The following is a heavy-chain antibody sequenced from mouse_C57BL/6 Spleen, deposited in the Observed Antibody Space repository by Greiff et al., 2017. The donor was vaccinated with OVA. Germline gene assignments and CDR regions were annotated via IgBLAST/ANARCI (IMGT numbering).Heavy chain of an antibody. CDR1: GFTFSSYA. V-gene: IGHV5-4*03. D-gene: IGHD2-4*01. CDR2: ISDGGSYT. Sequence: EVKLMESGGGLVKPGGSLKLSCAASGFTFSSYAMSWVRQTPEKRLEWVATISDGGSYTYYPDNVKGRFTISRDNAKNNLYLQMSHLKSEDTAMYYCARGIGDYGFDYWGQGTTLTVSS. J-gene: IGHJ2*01. CDR3: ARGIGDYGFDY.